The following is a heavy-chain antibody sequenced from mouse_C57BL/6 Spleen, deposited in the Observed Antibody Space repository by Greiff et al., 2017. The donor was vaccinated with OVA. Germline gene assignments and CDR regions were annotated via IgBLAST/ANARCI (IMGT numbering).Heavy chain of an antibody. CDR1: GYSITSDY. CDR3: ARGDYGSSYPHWYFDV. V-gene: IGHV3-8*01. D-gene: IGHD1-1*01. J-gene: IGHJ1*03. Sequence: VQLKESGPGLAKPSQTLSLTCSVTGYSITSDYWNWIRTFPGNKLEYMGYISYSGSTYYNPSLKSRISITRDTSKTQYYLQLNSVTTEDTATYYCARGDYGSSYPHWYFDVWGTGTTVTVSS. CDR2: ISYSGST.